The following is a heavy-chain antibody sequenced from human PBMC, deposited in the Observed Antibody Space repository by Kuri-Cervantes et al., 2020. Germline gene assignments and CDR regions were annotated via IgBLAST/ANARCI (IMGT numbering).Heavy chain of an antibody. CDR3: AKDPSGGQQLRVDYFDY. V-gene: IGHV3-23*01. Sequence: GESLKISCAASGFTFSSYAMYWVRQAPGKGLEWVSAISGGVGSTYYADSVKGRFTISRDNSKNTLYLQMNSLRAEDTALYYCAKDPSGGQQLRVDYFDYWGQGTLVTVSS. D-gene: IGHD6-13*01. J-gene: IGHJ4*02. CDR2: ISGGVGST. CDR1: GFTFSSYA.